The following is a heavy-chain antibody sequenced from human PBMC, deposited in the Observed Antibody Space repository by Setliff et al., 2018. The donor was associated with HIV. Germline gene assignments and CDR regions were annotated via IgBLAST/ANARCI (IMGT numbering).Heavy chain of an antibody. CDR1: GGTFRKYS. D-gene: IGHD3-10*01. J-gene: IGHJ2*01. CDR3: ARDDHYYDLGSIYSDWYFDI. V-gene: IGHV1-69*13. Sequence: GASVKVSCKASGGTFRKYSISWVRQAPGQGLEWMGGIIPIFGSTKYAQKFQDRVTITADESKDTADMELSSLTSEDTAVYYCARDDHYYDLGSIYSDWYFDIWGRGTLVTVSS. CDR2: IIPIFGST.